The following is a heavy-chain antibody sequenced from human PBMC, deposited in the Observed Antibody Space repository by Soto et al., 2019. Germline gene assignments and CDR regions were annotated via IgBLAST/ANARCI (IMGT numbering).Heavy chain of an antibody. CDR1: GYTFTSYG. V-gene: IGHV1-18*01. Sequence: QVHLVQSGAEVKRPGASVKVSCKASGYTFTSYGISWVRQAPGQGLEWMGWISAYNGDTNYAQNLQGRVTLTTDTSTSTAYMELRSLRSDDTAVYYCARAHDLLTGPEVSKLDYWGQGSLVTVSS. CDR3: ARAHDLLTGPEVSKLDY. D-gene: IGHD3-9*01. J-gene: IGHJ4*02. CDR2: ISAYNGDT.